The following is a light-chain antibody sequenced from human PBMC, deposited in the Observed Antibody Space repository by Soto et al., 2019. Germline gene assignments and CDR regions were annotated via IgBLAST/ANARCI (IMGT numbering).Light chain of an antibody. CDR2: EAS. CDR3: QQSFSTPPT. CDR1: HDISTF. V-gene: IGKV1-9*01. J-gene: IGKJ1*01. Sequence: DIQLTQSPSLLSASIGDRVTITCRASHDISTFLVWYQQKPGKAPKLLIHEASTLQSGVPSRFSGSGSGTELTITISSLQPEDFASYYCQQSFSTPPTFGQGTKMDIK.